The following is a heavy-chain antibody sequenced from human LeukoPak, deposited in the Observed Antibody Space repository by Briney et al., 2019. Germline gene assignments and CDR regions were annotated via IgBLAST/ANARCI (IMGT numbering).Heavy chain of an antibody. J-gene: IGHJ4*02. D-gene: IGHD2-2*02. V-gene: IGHV3-23*01. CDR1: GFTFSSYG. Sequence: PGGSLRLSCAASGFTFSSYGMSWVRQAPGKGLEWVSAISGSGGSTYYADSVKGRFTISRDNSKNTLYLQMNSLRAEDTAVYYCAKVSSFHCSSTSCYKGYFDYWGQGTLVTVSS. CDR2: ISGSGGST. CDR3: AKVSSFHCSSTSCYKGYFDY.